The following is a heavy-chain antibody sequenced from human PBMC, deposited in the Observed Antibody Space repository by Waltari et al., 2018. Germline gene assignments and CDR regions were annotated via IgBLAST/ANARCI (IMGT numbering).Heavy chain of an antibody. Sequence: EVQLVESGGGLVQPGGSLRLSCAASGFTFSSYAMSWVRQAPGKGLEWVSAISGSGGSTYYADSVKGRFTISRDNSKNTLYLQMNSLRAEDTAVYYCAKDGYKGVPAANLFDPWGQGTLVTVSS. CDR3: AKDGYKGVPAANLFDP. J-gene: IGHJ5*02. CDR2: ISGSGGST. D-gene: IGHD2-2*01. CDR1: GFTFSSYA. V-gene: IGHV3-23*04.